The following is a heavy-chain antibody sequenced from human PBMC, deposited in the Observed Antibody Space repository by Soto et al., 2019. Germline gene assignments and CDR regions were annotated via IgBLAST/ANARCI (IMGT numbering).Heavy chain of an antibody. CDR1: GFTFSSYA. D-gene: IGHD1-20*01. Sequence: EVQLLESGGGLVQPGGSLRLSCAASGFTFSSYAMSWVRQAPGKGLEWVSAISGSGGSTYYADSVKGRFTISRDNSKNMLYLQMNSLRAEDTAVYYCAKFGDNWNDAYNWFDPWGQGTLVTVSS. J-gene: IGHJ5*02. V-gene: IGHV3-23*01. CDR2: ISGSGGST. CDR3: AKFGDNWNDAYNWFDP.